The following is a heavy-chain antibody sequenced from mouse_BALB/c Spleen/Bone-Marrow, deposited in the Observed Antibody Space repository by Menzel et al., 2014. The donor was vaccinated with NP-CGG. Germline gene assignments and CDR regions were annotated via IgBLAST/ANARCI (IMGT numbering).Heavy chain of an antibody. CDR1: GYTFTEYA. V-gene: IGHV1-67*01. Sequence: QVQLLQSGPDLVRPGVSVKISCKGSGYTFTEYAMHWVQQSPAKSLEWIGVIRTDCGNTNYNQKFKCKATFTVDKSTSTAFMELASLTSEDSAIYFCARGYRRCYAIDYWGQGTSVTVSS. J-gene: IGHJ4*01. CDR2: IRTDCGNT. CDR3: ARGYRRCYAIDY. D-gene: IGHD2-14*01.